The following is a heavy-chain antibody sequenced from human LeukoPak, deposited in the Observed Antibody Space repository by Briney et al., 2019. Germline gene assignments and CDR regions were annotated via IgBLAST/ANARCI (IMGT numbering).Heavy chain of an antibody. V-gene: IGHV4-4*07. CDR3: ARAGYCSSTSCYFQGYYYYYMDV. Sequence: SETLSLTCTVSGGSISSYYWSWIRQPAGKGLEWIGRIYTSGSTNYNPSLKSRVTMSVDTSKNQFSLKLSSVTAADTAVYYRARAGYCSSTSCYFQGYYYYYMDVRGKGTTVTVSS. CDR1: GGSISSYY. D-gene: IGHD2-2*01. J-gene: IGHJ6*03. CDR2: IYTSGST.